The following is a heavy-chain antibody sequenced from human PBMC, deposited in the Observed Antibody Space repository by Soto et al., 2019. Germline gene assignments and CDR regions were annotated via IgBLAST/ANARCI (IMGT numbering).Heavy chain of an antibody. CDR3: ARCGGSENYCYFFDY. Sequence: GGSLRLSCAASGFTFSSYAMSWVRQAPGKGLEWVSSIYTGGNTYYADSVKGRFTISRDSSENTLYLQMNSLRAEDTAVYYCARCGGSENYCYFFDYWGRGTLVTVSS. V-gene: IGHV3-66*01. CDR2: IYTGGNT. CDR1: GFTFSSYA. J-gene: IGHJ4*02. D-gene: IGHD3-10*01.